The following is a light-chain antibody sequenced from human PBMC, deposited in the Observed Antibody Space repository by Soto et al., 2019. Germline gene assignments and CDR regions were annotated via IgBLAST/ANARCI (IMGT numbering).Light chain of an antibody. CDR2: EDS. CDR3: QQYNKWPPLT. CDR1: QSVSSN. V-gene: IGKV3-15*01. Sequence: EIVMTQSPATLSVSPGERATLSCRASQSVSSNLAWYQQKPGEAPKVLIYEDSTRAKGIPARFSGSGSGTEFTLTISSLQSEDGVVSYCQQYNKWPPLTFGGGTKVEIK. J-gene: IGKJ4*01.